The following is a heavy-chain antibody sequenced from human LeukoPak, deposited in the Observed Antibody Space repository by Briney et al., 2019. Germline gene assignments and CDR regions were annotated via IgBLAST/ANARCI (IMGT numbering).Heavy chain of an antibody. Sequence: GESLKISCRGSGYSFTNYWIGWVRQMPGKGLEWMGIIYPGDSDTRYGPSFRGQVTISADKSISTAYLQWSSLKASDTAMYHCAREGNYNVLTGYYHYFDCWGQGTLVTVSS. CDR2: IYPGDSDT. J-gene: IGHJ4*02. CDR1: GYSFTNYW. V-gene: IGHV5-51*01. CDR3: AREGNYNVLTGYYHYFDC. D-gene: IGHD3-9*01.